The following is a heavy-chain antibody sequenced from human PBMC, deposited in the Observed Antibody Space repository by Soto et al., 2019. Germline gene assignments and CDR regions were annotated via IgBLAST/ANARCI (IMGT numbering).Heavy chain of an antibody. Sequence: ASVKVSCKASGYTFSKYAIHWVRQAPGQSLEWMGWIDAGNGRTKYSQKFQDRATITRDTSATMAYMEVISLRDEDKDVYYCARGLRFPDGNYFVFWGTAPLLPVSS. CDR1: GYTFSKYA. D-gene: IGHD3-3*01. J-gene: IGHJ4*02. CDR2: IDAGNGRT. V-gene: IGHV1-3*01. CDR3: ARGLRFPDGNYFVF.